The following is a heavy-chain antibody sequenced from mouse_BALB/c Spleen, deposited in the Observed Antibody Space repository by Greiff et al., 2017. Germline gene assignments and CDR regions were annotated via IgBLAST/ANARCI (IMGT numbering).Heavy chain of an antibody. D-gene: IGHD2-14*01. CDR1: GFTFSDYY. J-gene: IGHJ3*01. V-gene: IGHV5-4*02. CDR3: ARDREVRRDQAWFAY. Sequence: EVKLMESGGGLVKPGGSLKLSCAASGFTFSDYYMYWVRQTPEKRLEWVATISDGGSYTYYPDSVKGRFTISRDNAKNNLYLQMSSLKSEDTAMYYCARDREVRRDQAWFAYWGQGTLVTVSA. CDR2: ISDGGSYT.